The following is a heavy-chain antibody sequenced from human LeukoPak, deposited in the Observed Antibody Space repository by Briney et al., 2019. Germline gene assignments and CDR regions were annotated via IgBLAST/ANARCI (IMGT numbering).Heavy chain of an antibody. D-gene: IGHD1-26*01. V-gene: IGHV3-11*01. CDR2: ISHSGSTI. Sequence: LSLTCTASGGSISTSKYFWGWIRQPPGKGLEWVSYISHSGSTIYYADSVKGRFTISRDNAKNSLYLQMNSLRAEDTAVYYCARQSYVFDYWGQGTLATVSS. CDR1: GGSISTSKYF. CDR3: ARQSYVFDY. J-gene: IGHJ4*02.